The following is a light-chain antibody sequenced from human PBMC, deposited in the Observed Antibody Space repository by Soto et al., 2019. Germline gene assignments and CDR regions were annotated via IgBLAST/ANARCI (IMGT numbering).Light chain of an antibody. CDR1: QTISGY. CDR3: QQTYSTPHT. V-gene: IGKV1-39*01. Sequence: DIQMTQSPSSLSASVGDRVTITCRPSQTISGYLNWYQQKPGKAPNLLIYAASSFQSGVPSRFSGGGSGTDFTLTITSLQPEDVAPYYCQQTYSTPHTFGQGTKLEIK. J-gene: IGKJ2*01. CDR2: AAS.